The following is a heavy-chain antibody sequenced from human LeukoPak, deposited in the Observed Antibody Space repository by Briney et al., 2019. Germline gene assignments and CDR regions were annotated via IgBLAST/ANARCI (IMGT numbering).Heavy chain of an antibody. J-gene: IGHJ4*02. CDR2: ISGSGGST. Sequence: TGGSLRLSCAASGFTFSRYGMSWVRQAPGKGLEWVSAISGSGGSTYYADSVKGRLTISRDNSKNTLYLQMNSLRAEDTAVYYCARDSGYSSSWSRYWGQGTLVTVSS. CDR3: ARDSGYSSSWSRY. V-gene: IGHV3-23*01. CDR1: GFTFSRYG. D-gene: IGHD6-13*01.